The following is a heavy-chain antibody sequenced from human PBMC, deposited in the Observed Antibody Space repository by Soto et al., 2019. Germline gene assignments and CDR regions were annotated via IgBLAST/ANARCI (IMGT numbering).Heavy chain of an antibody. V-gene: IGHV4-31*03. J-gene: IGHJ5*02. CDR3: ARGLLMTTVTMMGNWFDP. D-gene: IGHD4-17*01. CDR2: IYYSGST. CDR1: GGSISSGGYY. Sequence: SETLSLTCTVSGGSISSGGYYWSWIRQHPGKGLEWIGYIYYSGSTYYNPSLKSRVTISVDTSKNQFSLKLSSVTAADTAVYYCARGLLMTTVTMMGNWFDPWGQGTLVTVSS.